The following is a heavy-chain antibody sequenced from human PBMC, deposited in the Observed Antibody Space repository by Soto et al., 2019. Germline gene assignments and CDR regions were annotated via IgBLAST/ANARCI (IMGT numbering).Heavy chain of an antibody. CDR3: ARGRAYYYGSGSPDAFDI. Sequence: ASVKVSCKASGYTFTSYDINWVRQATGQGLEWMGWMNPNSGNTGYAQKFQGRVTMTRNTSISTAYMELSSLRSEDTAVYYCARGRAYYYGSGSPDAFDIWGQGTMVTVSS. D-gene: IGHD3-10*01. V-gene: IGHV1-8*01. J-gene: IGHJ3*02. CDR1: GYTFTSYD. CDR2: MNPNSGNT.